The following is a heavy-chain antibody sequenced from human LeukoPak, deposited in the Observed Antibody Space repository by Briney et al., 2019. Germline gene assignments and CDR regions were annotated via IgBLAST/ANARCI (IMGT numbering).Heavy chain of an antibody. CDR2: ISSSSSYI. Sequence: PGGSLRLSCAASGFTFSSYSMNWVRHAPGKGLEWVSSISSSSSYISYANSVTGRFTISRDNAKNSLYLQMNSLRAEDTAVYYCARGSAMVNDYWGQGTLVTVSS. V-gene: IGHV3-21*01. CDR3: ARGSAMVNDY. CDR1: GFTFSSYS. D-gene: IGHD4/OR15-4a*01. J-gene: IGHJ4*02.